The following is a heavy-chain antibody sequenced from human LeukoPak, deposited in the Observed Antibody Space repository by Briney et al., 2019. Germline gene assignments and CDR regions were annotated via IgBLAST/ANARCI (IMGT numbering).Heavy chain of an antibody. CDR1: GYTFTSYY. J-gene: IGHJ4*02. Sequence: ASVKVSCKASGYTFTSYYMHWVRQAPGQGLEWMGWMNPNSGNTGYAQKFQGRVTITRNTSISTAYMELSSLRSEDTAVYYCARTRRGQLWNRARDFDYWGQGTLVTVSS. D-gene: IGHD5-18*01. CDR2: MNPNSGNT. V-gene: IGHV1-8*03. CDR3: ARTRRGQLWNRARDFDY.